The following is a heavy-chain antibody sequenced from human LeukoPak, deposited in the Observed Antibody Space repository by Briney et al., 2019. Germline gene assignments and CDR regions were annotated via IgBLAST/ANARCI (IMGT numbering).Heavy chain of an antibody. CDR1: GFTLSDYY. J-gene: IGHJ4*02. Sequence: PGGSLRLSCAASGFTLSDYYMSWIRQAPGKGLEWVSYISSSGSTIYYADSVKGRFTISRDNAKNSLYLQMNSLRAEDTAVYYCVGSKWPGDYFDYWGQGTLVTVSS. V-gene: IGHV3-11*04. CDR2: ISSSGSTI. D-gene: IGHD3-10*01. CDR3: VGSKWPGDYFDY.